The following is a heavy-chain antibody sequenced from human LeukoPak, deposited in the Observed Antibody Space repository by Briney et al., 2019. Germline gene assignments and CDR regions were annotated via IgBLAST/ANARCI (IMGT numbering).Heavy chain of an antibody. CDR2: INPNSGGT. D-gene: IGHD4-17*01. CDR3: AWAATVTTFAFDI. CDR1: GYTFTGYY. J-gene: IGHJ3*02. Sequence: GASVKVSCKASGYTFTGYYMHWVRQAPGQGLEWMGWINPNSGGTNYAQKFQGRVTMTRDTSISTAYMELSRLRSDDTAVYYCAWAATVTTFAFDIWGQGTMVTVSS. V-gene: IGHV1-2*02.